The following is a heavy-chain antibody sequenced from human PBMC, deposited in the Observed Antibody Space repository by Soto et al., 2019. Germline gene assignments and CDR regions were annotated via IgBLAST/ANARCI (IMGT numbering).Heavy chain of an antibody. Sequence: SETLSLTCTVSGASISSSYWSWIRQSPGKGLEWIGYVYYSGSTNYNPSLKSRVTISVDTAKNQFSLKLSSVTAADTAVYYCARGYYDSNGQSNTFDIWGQGTMVTVSS. CDR3: ARGYYDSNGQSNTFDI. V-gene: IGHV4-59*01. J-gene: IGHJ3*02. CDR2: VYYSGST. D-gene: IGHD3-22*01. CDR1: GASISSSY.